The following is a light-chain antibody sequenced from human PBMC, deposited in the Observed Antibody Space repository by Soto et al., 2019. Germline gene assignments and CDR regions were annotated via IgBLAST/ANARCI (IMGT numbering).Light chain of an antibody. J-gene: IGLJ1*01. CDR3: FSHRSGDSHV. V-gene: IGLV2-14*01. Sequence: GSPGQSITISCTGTSSDIGAYNYVSWYQQYPGKAPKLMIYGVTNRPSGVSNRFSGSKTGNTASLTISGLQAEDEADYYCFSHRSGDSHVFGTGTKVTVL. CDR2: GVT. CDR1: SSDIGAYNY.